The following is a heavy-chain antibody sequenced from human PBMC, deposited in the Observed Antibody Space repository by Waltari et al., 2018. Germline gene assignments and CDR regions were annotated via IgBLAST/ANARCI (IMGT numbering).Heavy chain of an antibody. D-gene: IGHD1-1*01. CDR3: ARGGSGNWAGRFDF. V-gene: IGHV6-1*01. CDR2: TYYRTKWYS. J-gene: IGHJ4*02. Sequence: QVQLQQSGPGLVKPSQTLSLTCAISGASVSSKTVIWNWIRQSPSRGLEWLGRTYYRTKWYSDSAVSVKGRIIVNADTSKNQFSLQLGSVTPEDTAVYYCARGGSGNWAGRFDFWGRGTLVTVSS. CDR1: GASVSSKTVI.